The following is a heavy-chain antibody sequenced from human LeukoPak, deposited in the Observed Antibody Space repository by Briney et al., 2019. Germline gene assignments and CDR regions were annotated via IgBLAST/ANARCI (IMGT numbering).Heavy chain of an antibody. V-gene: IGHV3-53*01. Sequence: GGSLRLSCAASGFTVNTNHMHWVRQAPGKGLEWVSTFYNGGSIYYLDSVKGRFTISRDSFKNTLYLQMNSLRVEDTAFYYCATSVVGLSYDEHFQHWGQGTLVTVSS. CDR2: FYNGGSI. CDR3: ATSVVGLSYDEHFQH. D-gene: IGHD2-15*01. CDR1: GFTVNTNH. J-gene: IGHJ1*01.